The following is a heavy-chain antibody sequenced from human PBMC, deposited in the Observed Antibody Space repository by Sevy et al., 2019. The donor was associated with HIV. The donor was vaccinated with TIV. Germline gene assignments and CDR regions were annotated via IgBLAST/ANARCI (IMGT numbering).Heavy chain of an antibody. Sequence: GSLRLSCAASGFTFSSYWMNWVRQAPGKGLEWVANIKQDGSEKYYVDSVKGRFTISRDNVKNSLYLQMNSLRAEDTAVYYCAREVEMATTYFDYWGQGTLVTVSS. CDR3: AREVEMATTYFDY. V-gene: IGHV3-7*01. CDR2: IKQDGSEK. CDR1: GFTFSSYW. D-gene: IGHD5-12*01. J-gene: IGHJ4*02.